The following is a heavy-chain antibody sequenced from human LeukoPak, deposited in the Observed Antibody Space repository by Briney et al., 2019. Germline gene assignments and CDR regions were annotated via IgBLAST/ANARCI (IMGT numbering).Heavy chain of an antibody. J-gene: IGHJ4*02. D-gene: IGHD2-2*01. CDR1: GFIFSNYE. Sequence: PGGSLRLSCAASGFIFSNYEMNWVRQAPGEGLEWVSYISSSGSIIYYADSVKGRFTISRDNAKNSLYLQMNSLRAEDTAVYYCARQTRLCSSTTCYALYFDYWGQGSLVTVSS. CDR2: ISSSGSII. V-gene: IGHV3-48*03. CDR3: ARQTRLCSSTTCYALYFDY.